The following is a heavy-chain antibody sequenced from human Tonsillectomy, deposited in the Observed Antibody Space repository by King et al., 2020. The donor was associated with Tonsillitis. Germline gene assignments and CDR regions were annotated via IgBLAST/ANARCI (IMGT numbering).Heavy chain of an antibody. Sequence: VQLQESGPGLVKPSQTLSLTCTVSGGSISGGDYYWSWIRQHPGKGLGWIGYIYYSGNTFYNPSLKRRLTISVDTSESQFSLKLSSVTAADTAVYYCGGYEGGVFDAWGQGTLVTVSS. CDR1: GGSISGGDYY. V-gene: IGHV4-31*03. D-gene: IGHD2-15*01. CDR2: IYYSGNT. J-gene: IGHJ5*02. CDR3: GGYEGGVFDA.